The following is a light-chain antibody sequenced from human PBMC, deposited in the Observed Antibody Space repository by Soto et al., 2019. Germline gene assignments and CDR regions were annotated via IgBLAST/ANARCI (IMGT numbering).Light chain of an antibody. CDR1: QGISSY. CDR2: AAS. J-gene: IGKJ4*01. Sequence: DIQLTQSPSFLSASVGDRVTITCRASQGISSYLAWYQQKPGKAPKLLIYAASTLQSGVPSRFSGSGSGTEFTLTIISLQPEDFETYYCQQLNSYPLTFGGGTKVEIK. V-gene: IGKV1-9*01. CDR3: QQLNSYPLT.